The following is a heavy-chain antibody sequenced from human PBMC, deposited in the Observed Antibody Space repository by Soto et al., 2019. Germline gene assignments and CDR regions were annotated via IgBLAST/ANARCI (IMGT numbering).Heavy chain of an antibody. Sequence: EVQLVESGGGLVQPGGSLRLSCAASGFTFSSYWMHWVRQDAGKGLLWVSSIKTDGTVTQYADSVKGRFTVSRDNAKNTLYLQMNSLRAEDTAVYYCAKDLSWGQCDYWGHGALVTVSS. CDR2: IKTDGTVT. D-gene: IGHD3-16*01. CDR1: GFTFSSYW. J-gene: IGHJ4*01. CDR3: AKDLSWGQCDY. V-gene: IGHV3-74*03.